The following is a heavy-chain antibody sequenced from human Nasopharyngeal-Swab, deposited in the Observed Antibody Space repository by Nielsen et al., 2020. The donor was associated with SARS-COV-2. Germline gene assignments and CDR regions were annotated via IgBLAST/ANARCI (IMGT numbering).Heavy chain of an antibody. CDR3: AKPYSGSYYGYFDY. D-gene: IGHD1-26*01. Sequence: GGSLRLSCAASGFTFSSYGMHWVRQAPGKGLEWVAVISYDGSNKYYADSVKGRFTISRDNSKNTLYLQMNSLRAGDTAVYYCAKPYSGSYYGYFDYWGQGTLVTVSS. V-gene: IGHV3-30*18. CDR2: ISYDGSNK. CDR1: GFTFSSYG. J-gene: IGHJ4*02.